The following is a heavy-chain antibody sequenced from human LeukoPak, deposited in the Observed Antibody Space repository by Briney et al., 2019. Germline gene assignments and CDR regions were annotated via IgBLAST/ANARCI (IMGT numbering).Heavy chain of an antibody. CDR1: GGSISSYY. V-gene: IGHV4-59*12. Sequence: SETLSLTCTVSGGSISSYYWSWIRQPPGKGLEWIGYIYYSGSTNYNPSLKSRVTISVDTSKNQFSLKVTSVTAADTAVYYCARDSGTTGEVKFDPWGQGTLVTVSS. J-gene: IGHJ5*02. CDR3: ARDSGTTGEVKFDP. CDR2: IYYSGST. D-gene: IGHD3-10*01.